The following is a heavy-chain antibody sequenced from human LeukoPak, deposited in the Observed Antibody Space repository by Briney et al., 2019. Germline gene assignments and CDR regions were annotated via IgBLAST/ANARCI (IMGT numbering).Heavy chain of an antibody. Sequence: KPSETLSLTCSVSGGSISGYYWTWIRQPPGKGLESIGYIYYSGSTNYNPSLKSRLTISIDTSKNQFSLKLRSVTTADTAVYYCATWGYSYGHSFDSWGQGTLVTVSS. CDR3: ATWGYSYGHSFDS. J-gene: IGHJ4*02. CDR2: IYYSGST. D-gene: IGHD5-18*01. CDR1: GGSISGYY. V-gene: IGHV4-59*08.